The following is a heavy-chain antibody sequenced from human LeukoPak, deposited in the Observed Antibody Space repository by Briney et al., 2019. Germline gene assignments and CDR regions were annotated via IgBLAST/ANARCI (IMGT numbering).Heavy chain of an antibody. CDR3: ARFATPGRNWYFDL. CDR2: IYYSGST. CDR1: GGSISSGDYY. Sequence: SETLSLTCTVSGGSISSGDYYWGWVRQPPGKGLEWIGYIYYSGSTYYNPSLKSRVTISVDTSKNQFSLKLSSVTAADTAVYYCARFATPGRNWYFDLWGRGTLVTVSS. D-gene: IGHD1-14*01. V-gene: IGHV4-30-4*08. J-gene: IGHJ2*01.